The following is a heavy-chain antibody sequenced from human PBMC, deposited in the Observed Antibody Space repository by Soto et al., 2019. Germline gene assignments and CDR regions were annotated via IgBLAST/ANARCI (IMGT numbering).Heavy chain of an antibody. D-gene: IGHD2-21*01. CDR2: ITSDGGDK. CDR1: GFTFSSYW. J-gene: IGHJ4*02. Sequence: PGGSLRLSCAASGFTFSSYWMHWVRQPPGKGLEWVARITSDGGDKFYADSVKGRFTISRDNSGNTLYLLMDSLRAEDTAVYYCATYPSAVADYWGQGTPVTVSS. V-gene: IGHV3-74*01. CDR3: ATYPSAVADY.